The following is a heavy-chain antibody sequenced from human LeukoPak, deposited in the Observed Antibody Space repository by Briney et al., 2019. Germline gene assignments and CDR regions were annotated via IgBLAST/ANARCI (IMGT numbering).Heavy chain of an antibody. V-gene: IGHV3-20*04. CDR2: INWNGGST. D-gene: IGHD3-22*01. CDR3: ARDETSGYYFPGY. Sequence: PGGSLRLSCAASGFTFDDYGMSWVRQAPGKGVEWVSGINWNGGSTGYADSVRGRFTISRDNAKNSLYLQMNSLRAEDTALYYCARDETSGYYFPGYWGQGTLVTVSS. CDR1: GFTFDDYG. J-gene: IGHJ4*02.